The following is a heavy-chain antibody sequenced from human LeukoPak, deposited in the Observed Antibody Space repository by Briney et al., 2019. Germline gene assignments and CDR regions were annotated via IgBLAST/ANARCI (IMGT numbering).Heavy chain of an antibody. J-gene: IGHJ4*02. CDR3: ARGRGRQVGTRWHPDTHHDY. Sequence: SDTLSLTCAVSGFSISNGFFWGWIRRPPGKGLEWIGTIHYPASTYYSPSLNSRLTIYMDASTNRFSLKLSSVTAADTALYYCARGRGRQVGTRWHPDTHHDYWGQGILVTVSS. D-gene: IGHD6-13*01. V-gene: IGHV4-38-2*01. CDR1: GFSISNGFF. CDR2: IHYPAST.